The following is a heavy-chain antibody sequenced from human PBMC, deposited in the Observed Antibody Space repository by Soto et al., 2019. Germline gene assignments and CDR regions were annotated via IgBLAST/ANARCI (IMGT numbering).Heavy chain of an antibody. Sequence: QVQLVQSGAEVKKPGASVKVSCKASGYTFTSYDINWVRQATGQGLEWMGWMNPNSGKTGYAQKLQGRVTMTRNTSISTAYMEVSSLRSEDTAVYYCARWPDGYYYYGMDVWGQGTTVTGSS. CDR2: MNPNSGKT. CDR1: GYTFTSYD. V-gene: IGHV1-8*01. J-gene: IGHJ6*02. CDR3: ARWPDGYYYYGMDV.